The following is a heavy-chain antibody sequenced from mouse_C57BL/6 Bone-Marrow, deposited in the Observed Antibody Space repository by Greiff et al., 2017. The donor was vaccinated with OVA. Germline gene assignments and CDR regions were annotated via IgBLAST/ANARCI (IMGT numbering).Heavy chain of an antibody. V-gene: IGHV5-6*02. CDR1: GFTFSSYG. Sequence: EVKLVESGGDLVKPGGSLKLSCAASGFTFSSYGMSWVRQTPDKRLEWVATISSGGSYTYYPDSVKGRFTISRDNAKNTLYLQMSSLKSDDTAMYYCASRSYDYAMDYWGQGTSVTVSS. J-gene: IGHJ4*01. CDR3: ASRSYDYAMDY. D-gene: IGHD1-1*01. CDR2: ISSGGSYT.